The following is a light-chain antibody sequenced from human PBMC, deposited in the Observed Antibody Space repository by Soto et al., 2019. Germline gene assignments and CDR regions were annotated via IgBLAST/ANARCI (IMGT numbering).Light chain of an antibody. CDR1: SSDVGGYDY. Sequence: QSALTQPASVSGSPGQSITISCTGTSSDVGGYDYVSWYQQHPGKAPKLIIYGVSDRPSGVSTRFSGSKSGITASLTISGLQPEDEADYYCCSYTTSSTLVFGTGTKLTAL. J-gene: IGLJ1*01. V-gene: IGLV2-14*01. CDR2: GVS. CDR3: CSYTTSSTLV.